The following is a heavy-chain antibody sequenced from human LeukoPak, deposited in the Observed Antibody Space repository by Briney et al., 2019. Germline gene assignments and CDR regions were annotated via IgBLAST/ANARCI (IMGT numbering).Heavy chain of an antibody. CDR1: GFIFSDYA. CDR2: ISVSEGTT. D-gene: IGHD3-10*01. J-gene: IGHJ3*01. Sequence: PGGSLRLSCVASGFIFSDYAVTWVRQAPGKGLVWVSSISVSEGTTHYADSVKGRFTISRDNSKNTLYLQMNSPGVDDTAVYYCVKAPSGLIKGSYDVWGQGTMVTVSS. CDR3: VKAPSGLIKGSYDV. V-gene: IGHV3-23*01.